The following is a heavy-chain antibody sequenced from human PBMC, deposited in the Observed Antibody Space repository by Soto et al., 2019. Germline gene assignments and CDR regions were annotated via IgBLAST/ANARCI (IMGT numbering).Heavy chain of an antibody. J-gene: IGHJ3*02. CDR1: GFTFRTYG. D-gene: IGHD3-16*01. Sequence: GGSLRLSCAASGFTFRTYGMHWVRQAPGKGLEWVAIFWYDGSNKYYAESVEGRFTISRDNSKNTLYLQMNSLRAEGTAVYYCARDGTFGAKGGSLDIWGQGTMVTVSS. CDR3: ARDGTFGAKGGSLDI. V-gene: IGHV3-33*01. CDR2: FWYDGSNK.